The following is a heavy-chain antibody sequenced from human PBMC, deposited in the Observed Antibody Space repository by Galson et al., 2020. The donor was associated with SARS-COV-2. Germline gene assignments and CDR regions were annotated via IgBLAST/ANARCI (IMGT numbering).Heavy chain of an antibody. CDR3: ARYGGPFDN. CDR2: IFYSGST. CDR1: NGSLSGYY. V-gene: IGHV4-59*01. D-gene: IGHD3-16*01. Sequence: SETLSLTCTVSNGSLSGYYWSWIRQPPGKGLEWVGYIFYSGSTNYNPSLRSRATISVDTSKNQFALKLSSVTAADTAVYYCARYGGPFDNWCQGAPVTVSS. J-gene: IGHJ4*02.